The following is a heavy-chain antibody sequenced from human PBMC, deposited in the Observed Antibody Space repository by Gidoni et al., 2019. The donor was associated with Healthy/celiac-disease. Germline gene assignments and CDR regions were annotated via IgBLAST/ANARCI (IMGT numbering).Heavy chain of an antibody. CDR3: ARDRIVVVPAAMFYYGMDV. CDR2: IYYSGSN. J-gene: IGHJ6*02. D-gene: IGHD2-2*01. V-gene: IGHV4-30-4*01. CDR1: GCSISRGDYY. Sequence: QVQLQESGPGLVKPSQTLSLTCTVSGCSISRGDYYWSWLRQPPGKGLEWIGYIYYSGSNYYNPSLKSRVTISVDTSKNQFSLKLSSVTAADTAVYYCARDRIVVVPAAMFYYGMDVWGQGTTVTVSS.